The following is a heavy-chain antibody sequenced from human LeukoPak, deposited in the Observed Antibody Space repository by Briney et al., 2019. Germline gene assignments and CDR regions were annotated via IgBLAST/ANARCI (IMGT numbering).Heavy chain of an antibody. V-gene: IGHV3-21*01. CDR3: AKDYRVEYSGSFDY. Sequence: GGSLRLSCAASGFTFSSYSMNWVRQAPGKGLEWVSSISSSSSYIYYADSVKGRFTISRDNAKNSLYLQMNSLRAEDTAVYYCAKDYRVEYSGSFDYWGQGILVTVSS. CDR1: GFTFSSYS. D-gene: IGHD1-26*01. J-gene: IGHJ4*02. CDR2: ISSSSSYI.